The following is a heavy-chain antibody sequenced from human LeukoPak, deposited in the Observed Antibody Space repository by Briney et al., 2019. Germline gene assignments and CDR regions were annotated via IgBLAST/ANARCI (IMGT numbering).Heavy chain of an antibody. D-gene: IGHD1-26*01. V-gene: IGHV3-23*01. CDR1: GFTFSSYD. J-gene: IGHJ4*02. CDR3: AKDQWELSTFDY. CDR2: ISGSGGST. Sequence: GGSLRLSCAASGFTFSSYDMSWVRQAPGKGLEWVSDISGSGGSTYYADSVKGRFTISRDNSKNTLYLQMNSLRAEDTAVYYCAKDQWELSTFDYWGQGTLVTVSS.